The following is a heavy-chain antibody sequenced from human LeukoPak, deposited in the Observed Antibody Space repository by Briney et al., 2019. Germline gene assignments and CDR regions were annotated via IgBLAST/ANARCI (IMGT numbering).Heavy chain of an antibody. J-gene: IGHJ6*02. CDR1: GYTFTSYG. CDR2: ISAYNGNT. V-gene: IGHV1-18*01. CDR3: AREWLVPTDYYYYGMDV. Sequence: ASVKVSCKASGYTFTSYGISWARQAPGQGLEWMGWISAYNGNTNYAQKLQGRVTMTTDTSTSTAYMELRSLRSDDTAVYYCAREWLVPTDYYYYGMDVWGQGTTVTVSS. D-gene: IGHD6-19*01.